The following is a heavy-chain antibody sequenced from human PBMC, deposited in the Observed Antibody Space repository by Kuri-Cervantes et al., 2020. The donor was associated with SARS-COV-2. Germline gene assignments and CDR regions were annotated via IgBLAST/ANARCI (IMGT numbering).Heavy chain of an antibody. D-gene: IGHD3-22*01. CDR2: INPNSGGT. J-gene: IGHJ3*02. V-gene: IGHV1-2*04. CDR3: ARSTPSRRLVVISQGGAFDI. CDR1: GYTFTDYY. Sequence: ASVKVSCKASGYTFTDYYMHWVRQAPGQGLEWMGWINPNSGGTNYAQKFQGWVTMTRDTSIGTVYMELSRLRSDDTAVYYCARSTPSRRLVVISQGGAFDIWGQGTMVTVSS.